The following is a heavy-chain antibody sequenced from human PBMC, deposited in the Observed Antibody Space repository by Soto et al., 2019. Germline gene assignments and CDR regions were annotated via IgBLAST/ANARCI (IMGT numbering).Heavy chain of an antibody. J-gene: IGHJ4*02. CDR1: GYTFTSYW. CDR3: ARHTSSFWLDY. V-gene: IGHV5-51*01. CDR2: IYPGDSDT. D-gene: IGHD2-2*01. Sequence: GESLKISCEGSGYTFTSYWIGWVRQMPGKGLEWMGMIYPGDSDTRYNPSFEGQATISADKSINTAYLQWSSLKASDTAMFYCARHTSSFWLDYWGLGTLVTVSS.